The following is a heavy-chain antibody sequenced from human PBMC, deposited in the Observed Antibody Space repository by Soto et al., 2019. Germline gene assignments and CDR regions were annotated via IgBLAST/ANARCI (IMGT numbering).Heavy chain of an antibody. V-gene: IGHV4-59*08. Sequence: SETLSLTCTVSGGSISSYYWSWIRQPPGKGLEWIGYIYYSGSTNYNPSLKSRVTMSVDTSKNQFSLKLSSVTAADTAVYYCARQLNWFDPWGQGTLVTVSS. CDR3: ARQLNWFDP. CDR2: IYYSGST. CDR1: GGSISSYY. J-gene: IGHJ5*02.